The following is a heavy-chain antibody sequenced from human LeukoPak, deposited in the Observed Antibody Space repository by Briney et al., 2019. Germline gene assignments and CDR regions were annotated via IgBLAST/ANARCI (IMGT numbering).Heavy chain of an antibody. CDR2: ISSSSSYI. Sequence: GGSLRLSCAASGFTFSSYSMNWVRQAPGKGLEWVSSISSSSSYIYYADSLKGRFTISRDNAKNSLYLQMNGLRAEDTAVYYCARVGGPQNDPFGFDYFDLWGRGTLVTVSS. CDR1: GFTFSSYS. CDR3: ARVGGPQNDPFGFDYFDL. J-gene: IGHJ2*01. D-gene: IGHD1-1*01. V-gene: IGHV3-21*01.